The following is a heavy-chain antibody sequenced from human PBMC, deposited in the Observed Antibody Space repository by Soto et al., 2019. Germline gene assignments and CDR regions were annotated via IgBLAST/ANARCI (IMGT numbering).Heavy chain of an antibody. D-gene: IGHD3-16*01. J-gene: IGHJ5*02. Sequence: QITLKESGPTLVKPTQTLTLTCTFSGFSLTTRGVGVGSIRQPPGKALECLAIIYWDDDKRYSPSLQSRLSIPKNTSKNHVVLTMTNVDPVDTATYYCAHIPNYYQYDWFDPWGQGTLVAVSS. V-gene: IGHV2-5*02. CDR3: AHIPNYYQYDWFDP. CDR2: IYWDDDK. CDR1: GFSLTTRGVG.